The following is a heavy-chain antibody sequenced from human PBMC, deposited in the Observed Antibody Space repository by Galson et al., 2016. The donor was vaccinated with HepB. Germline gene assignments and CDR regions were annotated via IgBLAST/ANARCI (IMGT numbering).Heavy chain of an antibody. J-gene: IGHJ6*02. CDR3: ARVSSPNYLSSGEDSYYYYGMDV. CDR1: RVA. CDR2: TYYRSKWYN. D-gene: IGHD6-25*01. Sequence: RVAGNWIRQSPSRGLEWLGRTYYRSKWYNDYAVSVKSRITINPDTSKNQFSLQLNSVTPEDTAVYYCARVSSPNYLSSGEDSYYYYGMDVWGQGTTVTVSS. V-gene: IGHV6-1*01.